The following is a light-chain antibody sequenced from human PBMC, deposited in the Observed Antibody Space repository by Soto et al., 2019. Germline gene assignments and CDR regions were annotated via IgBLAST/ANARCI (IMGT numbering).Light chain of an antibody. J-gene: IGKJ1*01. Sequence: EIVLTQSPGTLSLSPGERATLSCRASQSISSTFLAWYQHKPGQAPRVLIYGASRRATGIPYRFSGSGSGTDFTLTISRLEPEDFAVYYCQQYESSWTFGQGTKVEMK. CDR1: QSISSTF. CDR3: QQYESSWT. V-gene: IGKV3-20*01. CDR2: GAS.